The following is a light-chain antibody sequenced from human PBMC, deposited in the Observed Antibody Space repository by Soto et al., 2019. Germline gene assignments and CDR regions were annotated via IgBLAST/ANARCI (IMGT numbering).Light chain of an antibody. CDR1: SSDVGGYNY. J-gene: IGLJ2*01. Sequence: QSALTQPPSASGSPGQSVTISCTGTSSDVGGYNYVSWYQQHPGKAPKLMIYEVSKRPSGVPDRFSGSKSGNTASLTVSGLQAEDEADYYCTSYAGSNILDVVFGGGTKVTVL. CDR2: EVS. V-gene: IGLV2-8*01. CDR3: TSYAGSNILDVV.